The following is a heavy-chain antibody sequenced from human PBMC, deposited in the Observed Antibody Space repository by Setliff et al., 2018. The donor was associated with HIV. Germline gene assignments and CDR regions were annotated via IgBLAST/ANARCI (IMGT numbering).Heavy chain of an antibody. J-gene: IGHJ4*02. D-gene: IGHD6-13*01. CDR2: ISHSGTT. CDR3: ARGVAAAGL. Sequence: PSETLSLTCRVSGGSFIGYHWSWVRQSPTKGLQWIGEISHSGTTKYNPSLKSLFAMSADTSKSEFSLKLSSVTAADTAVYYCARGVAAAGLWGQGTLVTVSS. V-gene: IGHV4-34*01. CDR1: GGSFIGYH.